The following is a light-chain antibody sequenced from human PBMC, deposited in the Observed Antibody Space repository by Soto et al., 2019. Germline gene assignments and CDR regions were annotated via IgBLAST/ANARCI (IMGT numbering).Light chain of an antibody. CDR3: CSYAGSSTV. V-gene: IGLV2-11*01. Sequence: QSALTQPRSVSGSPGQSVTISCTGTSSDVGGYNYVSWYQQHPGKAPKLMIYDVSKRPSGVSNRFSGSKSGNTASLTISGLQAEDEADYYCCSYAGSSTVFGGGTKLTVL. CDR2: DVS. CDR1: SSDVGGYNY. J-gene: IGLJ2*01.